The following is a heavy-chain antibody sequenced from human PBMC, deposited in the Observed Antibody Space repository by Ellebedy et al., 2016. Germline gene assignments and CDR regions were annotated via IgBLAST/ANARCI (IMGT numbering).Heavy chain of an antibody. V-gene: IGHV4-59*12. CDR2: IYYSGSI. CDR3: AREGGSSGWYGSYYGMDV. CDR1: GGSISSYY. Sequence: SETLSLTXTVSGGSISSYYWSWIRQPPGKGLEWIGYIYYSGSIFYNPSLKSRVTISVDTSKNQFSLNLTSVTAADTAVYYCAREGGSSGWYGSYYGMDVWGQGTTVTVSS. J-gene: IGHJ6*02. D-gene: IGHD6-19*01.